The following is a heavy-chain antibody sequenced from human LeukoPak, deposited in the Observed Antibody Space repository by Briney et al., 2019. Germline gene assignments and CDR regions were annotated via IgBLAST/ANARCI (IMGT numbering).Heavy chain of an antibody. CDR2: INPNSGGT. Sequence: ASVKVSCKASGYTFTGYYMHWVRQAPGQGLEWMGWINPNSGGTNYAQKFQGRVTMTRDTSISTAYMELSRLRSDDTAVYYCARGPNTVTTGYYYYYMDVWGKGTTVTVSS. J-gene: IGHJ6*03. CDR3: ARGPNTVTTGYYYYYMDV. V-gene: IGHV1-2*02. CDR1: GYTFTGYY. D-gene: IGHD4-17*01.